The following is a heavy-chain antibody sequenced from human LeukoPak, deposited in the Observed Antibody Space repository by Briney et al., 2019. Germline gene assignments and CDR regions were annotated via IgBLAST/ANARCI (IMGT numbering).Heavy chain of an antibody. V-gene: IGHV4-59*01. CDR1: GGSISRYY. CDR3: ASLHYYDSSGSLSGAFDI. D-gene: IGHD3-22*01. CDR2: IYYSGST. J-gene: IGHJ3*02. Sequence: SETLSLTCTVSGGSISRYYWSWIRQPPGKGLEWIGYIYYSGSTNYNPSLKSRVTISVDTSKNQFSLKLSSVTAADTAVYYCASLHYYDSSGSLSGAFDIWGQGTMVTVSS.